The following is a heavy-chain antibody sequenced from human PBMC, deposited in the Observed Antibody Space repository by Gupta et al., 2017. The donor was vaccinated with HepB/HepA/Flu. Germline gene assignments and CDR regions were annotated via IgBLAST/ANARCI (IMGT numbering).Heavy chain of an antibody. CDR2: IIPILGIA. V-gene: IGHV1-69*04. J-gene: IGHJ4*02. D-gene: IGHD5-12*01. CDR1: GGTFSSYA. Sequence: QVQLVQSGAAVKKPGSSVKVSCKASGGTFSSYAISWVRQAPGQGLEWMGRIIPILGIANYAQKFQGRVTITADKSTSTAYMELSSLKSEDTAVYYCAREEPRSGYDPPNFDYWGQGTRVTVAS. CDR3: AREEPRSGYDPPNFDY.